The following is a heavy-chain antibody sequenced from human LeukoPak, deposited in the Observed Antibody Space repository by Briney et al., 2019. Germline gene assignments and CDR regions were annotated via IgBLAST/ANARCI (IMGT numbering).Heavy chain of an antibody. D-gene: IGHD3-16*02. V-gene: IGHV1-18*01. CDR1: GYTFTSYG. CDR2: ISAYNGNA. CDR3: ARHDYVWGSYRFRY. Sequence: GASVKVSCKASGYTFTSYGISGVRQAPGQGLQWMGWISAYNGNANYAQKLQGRVTMTTDTSTSTAYMELRRLRSDDTAVYYCARHDYVWGSYRFRYWGQGTLVTVSS. J-gene: IGHJ4*02.